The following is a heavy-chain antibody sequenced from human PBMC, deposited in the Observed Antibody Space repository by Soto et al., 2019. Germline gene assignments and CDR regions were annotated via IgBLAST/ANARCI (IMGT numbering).Heavy chain of an antibody. CDR3: ARGGDYVWGSYRFLAYYGMDV. Sequence: ASVKVSCKASGGTFSSYAISWVRQAPGQGLEWMGGIIPIFGTANYAQKFQGRVTITADESTSTAYMELSSLRSEDTAVYYCARGGDYVWGSYRFLAYYGMDVWGQGTTVTVSS. CDR1: GGTFSSYA. D-gene: IGHD3-16*02. V-gene: IGHV1-69*13. CDR2: IIPIFGTA. J-gene: IGHJ6*02.